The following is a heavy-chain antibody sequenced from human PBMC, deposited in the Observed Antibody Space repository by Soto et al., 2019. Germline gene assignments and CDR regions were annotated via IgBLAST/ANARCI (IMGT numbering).Heavy chain of an antibody. CDR1: GGSISSGGYS. D-gene: IGHD2-15*01. CDR2: IYHSGST. Sequence: QLQLQESDSGLVKPSQTLSLTCAVSGGSISSGGYSWSWIRQPPGKGLEWIGYIYHSGSTYYNPSLKSRVSVSVDRSENQFSRKLSSVTAADTAVYYCARGQVVAAQHWGEGTLVTVSS. V-gene: IGHV4-30-2*01. J-gene: IGHJ4*02. CDR3: ARGQVVAAQH.